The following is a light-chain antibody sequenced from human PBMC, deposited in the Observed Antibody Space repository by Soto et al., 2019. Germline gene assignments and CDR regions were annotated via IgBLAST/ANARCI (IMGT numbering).Light chain of an antibody. J-gene: IGKJ4*01. CDR3: LYNNSSLT. CDR2: AAS. V-gene: IGKV1-17*01. Sequence: IHMTQSTSSLSASVGDRVTITCRASQGIRKDLGWYQQKPGKAPKRLLYAASNLQSGVPSRFSGSGSGTVFPTTSNSLQHEDSANYYCLYNNSSLTFGRGTKVDIK. CDR1: QGIRKD.